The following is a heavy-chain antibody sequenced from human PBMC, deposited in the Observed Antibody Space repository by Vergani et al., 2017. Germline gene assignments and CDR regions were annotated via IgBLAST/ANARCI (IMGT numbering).Heavy chain of an antibody. D-gene: IGHD2-15*01. Sequence: QVQLQESGPGLVKPSETLSLTCTVSGGSISSYYWSWIRQPPGKGLEWIGYIYYSGSTYYNPSLKSLVTISVDTSKNQFSLKLSSVTAADTAVYYCAQSADMGSGNDAFDIWGQGTMVTVSS. J-gene: IGHJ3*02. CDR3: AQSADMGSGNDAFDI. CDR1: GGSISSYY. V-gene: IGHV4-59*06. CDR2: IYYSGST.